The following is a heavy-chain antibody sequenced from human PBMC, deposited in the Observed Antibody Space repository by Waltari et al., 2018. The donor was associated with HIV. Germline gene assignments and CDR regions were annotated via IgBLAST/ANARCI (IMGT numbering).Heavy chain of an antibody. CDR2: IIGNGVSR. V-gene: IGHV3-23*04. D-gene: IGHD2-2*01. CDR1: GFTFSSYV. Sequence: EVQLVESGGGLVQPGESLRLSCAASGFTFSSYVMTWVRQAPGRGLQWGAVIIGNGVSRYYTDSVKGRFTISRDNSKKTLYLQMDSLRAEDTAVYYCAKVPVLPTGREDYWGQGTLVTVSS. J-gene: IGHJ4*02. CDR3: AKVPVLPTGREDY.